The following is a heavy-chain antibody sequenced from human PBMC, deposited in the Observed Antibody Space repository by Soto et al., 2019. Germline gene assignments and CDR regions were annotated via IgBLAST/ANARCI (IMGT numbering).Heavy chain of an antibody. V-gene: IGHV3-48*03. Sequence: GGSLRLSCAASGFTFSSYEMNWVRQAPGKGLERVSYISSSGSTIYYADSVKGRFTISRDNAKNSLYLQMNSLRAEDTAVYYCARVPRTYYYDSSGLSVNYWGQGTLVTVSS. J-gene: IGHJ4*02. D-gene: IGHD3-22*01. CDR1: GFTFSSYE. CDR2: ISSSGSTI. CDR3: ARVPRTYYYDSSGLSVNY.